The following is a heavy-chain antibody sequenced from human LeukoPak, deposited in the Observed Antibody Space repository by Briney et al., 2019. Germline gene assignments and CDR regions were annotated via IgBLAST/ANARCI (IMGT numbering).Heavy chain of an antibody. Sequence: SHTLSLTCAVSGYSISSSNWWGWIRRPPGKGLEWIGYIYYSGSTYYNPSLKSRVTMSVDTSKNQFSLKLSSVTAVDTAVYYCASAKYYYDSSGYYYESGIDYWGQGTLVTVSS. D-gene: IGHD3-22*01. J-gene: IGHJ4*02. CDR3: ASAKYYYDSSGYYYESGIDY. CDR2: IYYSGST. V-gene: IGHV4-28*01. CDR1: GYSISSSNW.